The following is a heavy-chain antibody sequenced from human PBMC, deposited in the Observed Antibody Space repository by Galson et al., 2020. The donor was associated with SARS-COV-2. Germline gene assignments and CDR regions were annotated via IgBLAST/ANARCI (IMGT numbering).Heavy chain of an antibody. CDR3: AREGILMATAATYFDS. CDR1: GFNFWTSP. D-gene: IGHD2-15*01. V-gene: IGHV3-30*01. Sequence: GESLKISCAASGFNFWTSPMHWVRQAPGKGLEWVADMSHDGWNTKYADSVNDRFTISRDNSMNTLYLQMNSLRPEDTAIYFCAREGILMATAATYFDSWGQGALVTVSS. CDR2: MSHDGWNT. J-gene: IGHJ4*02.